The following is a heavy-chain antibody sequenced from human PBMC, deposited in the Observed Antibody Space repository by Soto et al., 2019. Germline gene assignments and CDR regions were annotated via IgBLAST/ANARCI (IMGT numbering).Heavy chain of an antibody. D-gene: IGHD1-1*01. J-gene: IGHJ4*02. V-gene: IGHV4-59*07. CDR3: ARAFRGTGLDY. CDR1: GGSMSSYY. CDR2: IYYSGST. Sequence: PSDTLSLTCTVSGGSMSSYYGSGIRQPPGKGLEWIGYIYYSGSTNYNPSLKSRVAISVDTSKNQFSLKLSSATAADTAVYYCARAFRGTGLDYWGQGTLVTVSS.